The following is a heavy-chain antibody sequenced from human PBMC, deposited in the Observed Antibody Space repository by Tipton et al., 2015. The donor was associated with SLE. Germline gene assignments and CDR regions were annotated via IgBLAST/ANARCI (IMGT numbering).Heavy chain of an antibody. V-gene: IGHV3-48*03. CDR3: ARGVAAAGRGYFQH. J-gene: IGHJ1*01. D-gene: IGHD6-13*01. CDR1: GFTFSSYE. Sequence: SLRLSCAASGFTFSSYEMNWVRQAPGKGLEWVSYISSSGSTIYYADSVKGRFTISRDNAKNSLYLQMNSLRAEDTAVYYCARGVAAAGRGYFQHWGQGTLVTVSS. CDR2: ISSSGSTI.